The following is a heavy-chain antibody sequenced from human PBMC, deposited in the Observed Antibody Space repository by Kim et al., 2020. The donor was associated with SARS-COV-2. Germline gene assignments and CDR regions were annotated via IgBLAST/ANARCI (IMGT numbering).Heavy chain of an antibody. CDR3: ARERGWFDP. J-gene: IGHJ5*02. Sequence: GSTNYNPSHKSRVTISVDTSKNQFSLKLSSVTAADTAVYYCARERGWFDPWGQGTLVTVSS. CDR2: GST. V-gene: IGHV4-59*01.